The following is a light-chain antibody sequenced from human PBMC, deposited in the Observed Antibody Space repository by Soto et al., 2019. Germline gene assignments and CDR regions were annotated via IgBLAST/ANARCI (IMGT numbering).Light chain of an antibody. CDR2: GAS. J-gene: IGKJ1*01. V-gene: IGKV1-27*01. CDR1: QGISIY. Sequence: DIQMTQSPSSLSASVGDRVTITCRASQGISIYLAWYQQKPGKVPKLLIYGASTLQSGVPSRFSGSGSGTDFTLTISSLQSEDVATYYCQKYSSAPWTFGQGNKVEIK. CDR3: QKYSSAPWT.